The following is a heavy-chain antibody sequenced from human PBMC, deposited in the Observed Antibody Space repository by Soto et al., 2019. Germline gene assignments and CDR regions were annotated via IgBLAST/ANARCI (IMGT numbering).Heavy chain of an antibody. CDR3: ATDNWNPRDWFDP. J-gene: IGHJ5*02. Sequence: GSVKVSCKVSGYTLTELSMHWVRQAPGKGLEWMGGFDPEDGETIYAQKFQGRVTMTEDTSTDTAYMELSSLRSEDTAVYYCATDNWNPRDWFDPWGQGTLVTVSS. V-gene: IGHV1-24*01. D-gene: IGHD1-20*01. CDR2: FDPEDGET. CDR1: GYTLTELS.